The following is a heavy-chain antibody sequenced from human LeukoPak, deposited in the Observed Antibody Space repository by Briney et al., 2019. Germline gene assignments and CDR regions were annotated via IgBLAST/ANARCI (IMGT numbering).Heavy chain of an antibody. Sequence: GGSLRLSCAASGFTFSSYAMHWVRQAPGKGLEYVSAISSNGGSTYYANSVKGRFTISRDNSKNTLYLQMGSLRAEDMAVYYCARASFSENAFDIWGQGTMVTVSS. CDR3: ARASFSENAFDI. CDR2: ISSNGGST. J-gene: IGHJ3*02. D-gene: IGHD3-10*01. CDR1: GFTFSSYA. V-gene: IGHV3-64*01.